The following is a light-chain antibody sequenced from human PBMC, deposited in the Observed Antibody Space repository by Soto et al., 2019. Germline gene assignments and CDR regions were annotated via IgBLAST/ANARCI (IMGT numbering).Light chain of an antibody. J-gene: IGKJ1*01. V-gene: IGKV3-20*01. CDR1: HRTANSY. Sequence: IVLTQSPGTLSLSPGERATLSCRTSHRTANSYFAWSQQKPGQAPRLLIYGTSSRATGVPDRFTGSGSGTDFPLTISRLEPGDFAVYYCHQSVVSRWTCGQGTKLEVK. CDR3: HQSVVSRWT. CDR2: GTS.